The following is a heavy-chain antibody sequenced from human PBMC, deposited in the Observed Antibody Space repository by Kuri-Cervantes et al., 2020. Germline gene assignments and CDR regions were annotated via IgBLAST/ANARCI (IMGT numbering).Heavy chain of an antibody. Sequence: ASVKVSCKVSGYTLTELSMHWVRQAPGQGLEWMGWISAYNGNTNYAQKLQGRVTMTTNTSTSTAYMELRSLRSDDTAVYYCARVFSSHIVVVTARPPFEAKFDPWGQGTLVTVSS. CDR1: GYTLTELS. V-gene: IGHV1-18*01. CDR3: ARVFSSHIVVVTARPPFEAKFDP. CDR2: ISAYNGNT. J-gene: IGHJ5*02. D-gene: IGHD2-21*02.